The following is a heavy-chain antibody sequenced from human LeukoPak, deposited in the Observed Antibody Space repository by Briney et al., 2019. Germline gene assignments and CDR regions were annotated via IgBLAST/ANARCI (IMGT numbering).Heavy chain of an antibody. CDR1: GYSISSGYY. J-gene: IGHJ4*02. V-gene: IGHV4-38-2*01. CDR3: ARLYSSSCSKN. D-gene: IGHD6-13*01. Sequence: SETLSLTCAVSGYSISSGYYWGWIRQPPGKGLEWTGSIYHSGSTYYNPSLKSRVTISVDTSKNQFSLKLSSVTAADTAVYYCARLYSSSCSKNWGQGTLVTVSS. CDR2: IYHSGST.